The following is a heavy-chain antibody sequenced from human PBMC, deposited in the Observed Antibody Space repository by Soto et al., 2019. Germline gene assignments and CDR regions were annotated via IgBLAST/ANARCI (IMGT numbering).Heavy chain of an antibody. Sequence: QVQLLESGPGLVKPSQTLSLTCTVSGGSISSGGYYWSWIRQHPGKGLEWIGYIYYSGSTYYNPSLKGPVTISVDTSKNQFSLKLSSVTAADTAVYYCARGPGIMAKIDYWGQGTLVTVSS. CDR2: IYYSGST. D-gene: IGHD3-16*01. V-gene: IGHV4-31*01. CDR3: ARGPGIMAKIDY. J-gene: IGHJ4*02. CDR1: GGSISSGGYY.